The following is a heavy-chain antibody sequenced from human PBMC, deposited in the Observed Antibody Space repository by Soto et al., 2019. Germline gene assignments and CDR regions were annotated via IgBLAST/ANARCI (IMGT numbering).Heavy chain of an antibody. Sequence: PGGSLRLSCAASGFTLSSYCMHWVRQAPGKGLVWVSRINSDGSSTSYADSVKGRFTISRDNAKNTLYLQMNSLRAEDTAVYYCARAPNWNYVPDAFDIWGQGTMVTVSS. CDR1: GFTLSSYC. J-gene: IGHJ3*02. CDR2: INSDGSST. V-gene: IGHV3-74*01. D-gene: IGHD1-7*01. CDR3: ARAPNWNYVPDAFDI.